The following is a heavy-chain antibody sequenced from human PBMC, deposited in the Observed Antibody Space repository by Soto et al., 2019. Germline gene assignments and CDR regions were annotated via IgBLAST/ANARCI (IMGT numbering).Heavy chain of an antibody. CDR2: PAYSGSP. V-gene: IGHV4-59*01. D-gene: IGHD1-1*01. CDR3: ARITTFLTFDI. Sequence: SETLSLTCTVSGGSISNYYWSWIRQPPGKGLEWIGYPAYSGSPNYSPSLKSRVTISLDRSKNQFSVKLSSVTAADTAVYYCARITTFLTFDIWGQGTMVTV. J-gene: IGHJ3*02. CDR1: GGSISNYY.